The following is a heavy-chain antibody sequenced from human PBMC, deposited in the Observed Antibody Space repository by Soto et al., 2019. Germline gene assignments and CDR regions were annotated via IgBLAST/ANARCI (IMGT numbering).Heavy chain of an antibody. V-gene: IGHV3-48*01. Sequence: EVQLVESGGGLVQPGGSLTLSCAACGFACSSYSMNWVRQAAGKGLEWVSYISSKSSTIYYADSVKGLVTISRHNAKNTLYLQMNSVRAEDTAVYYCTRDKGRSPLDYWGQGTLVTVSS. CDR2: ISSKSSTI. D-gene: IGHD2-15*01. CDR1: GFACSSYS. J-gene: IGHJ4*02. CDR3: TRDKGRSPLDY.